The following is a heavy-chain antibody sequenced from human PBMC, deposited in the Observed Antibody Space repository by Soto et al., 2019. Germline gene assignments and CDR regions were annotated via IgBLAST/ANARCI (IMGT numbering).Heavy chain of an antibody. J-gene: IGHJ6*02. Sequence: QVQLVQSGAEVKKPGASVKVSCKASGYTFTSYGISWVRQAPGQGLEWMGWISAYNGNTNYAQKLQGRVTMTTDTSTSTAYMALRSLRSDDTAVYYCARDSHAVGAYYYGMDVWGQGTTVTVSS. V-gene: IGHV1-18*01. CDR1: GYTFTSYG. CDR3: ARDSHAVGAYYYGMDV. D-gene: IGHD1-26*01. CDR2: ISAYNGNT.